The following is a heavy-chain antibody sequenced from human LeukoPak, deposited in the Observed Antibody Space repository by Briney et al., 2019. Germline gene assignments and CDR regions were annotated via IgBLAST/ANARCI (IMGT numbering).Heavy chain of an antibody. D-gene: IGHD5-18*01. J-gene: IGHJ4*02. V-gene: IGHV3-74*01. CDR3: ARDRPGNTAIDY. CDR2: IHSDGRST. CDR1: RCTLHTHW. Sequence: GWALRLSRAASRCTLHTHWMHRLRQAPPTPMVWVSRIHSDGRSTRYPDSASRRFTISRNNSQNTLYLQMNRTRAEDTAVYYCARDRPGNTAIDYWGQGTLVTVSS.